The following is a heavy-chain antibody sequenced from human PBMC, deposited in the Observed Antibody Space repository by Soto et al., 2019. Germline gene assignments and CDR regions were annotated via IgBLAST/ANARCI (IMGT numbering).Heavy chain of an antibody. J-gene: IGHJ3*02. D-gene: IGHD2-2*01. V-gene: IGHV3-23*01. Sequence: PGGSLRLSCAASGFTFSSYAMSWVRRAPGKGLEWVSAISGSGGSTYYADSVKGRFTISRDNSKNTLYLQMNSLRAEDTAVYYCAKDISIGYCSSTSCPDAFDIWGQGTMVTVSS. CDR3: AKDISIGYCSSTSCPDAFDI. CDR1: GFTFSSYA. CDR2: ISGSGGST.